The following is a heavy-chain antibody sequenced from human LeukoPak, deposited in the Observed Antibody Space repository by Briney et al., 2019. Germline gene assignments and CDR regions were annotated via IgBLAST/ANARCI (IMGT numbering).Heavy chain of an antibody. CDR3: TTYSSGWSGDN. D-gene: IGHD6-19*01. Sequence: GGSLRLSCAASGFTFSSYWMSWVRQAPGKGLEWVANIKQDGSEKYYVDSVKGRFTISRDNAKNSLYLQMNSLRAEDTAVYYCTTYSSGWSGDNWGQGTLATVSS. CDR2: IKQDGSEK. J-gene: IGHJ4*02. V-gene: IGHV3-7*01. CDR1: GFTFSSYW.